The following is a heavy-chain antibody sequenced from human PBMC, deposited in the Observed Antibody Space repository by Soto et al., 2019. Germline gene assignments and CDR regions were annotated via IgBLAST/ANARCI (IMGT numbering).Heavy chain of an antibody. CDR2: ISGSGGNT. CDR1: GFTFSSYA. D-gene: IGHD6-6*01. J-gene: IGHJ4*02. CDR3: AKDGEQLVNYFDY. Sequence: GGSLRLSCAASGFTFSSYAMSWVRQAPGKGLEWVSAISGSGGNTYYADSVKGRFTISRDNSKNTLYLQMNSLRAEDTAVYYCAKDGEQLVNYFDYWGQGTLVTVSS. V-gene: IGHV3-23*01.